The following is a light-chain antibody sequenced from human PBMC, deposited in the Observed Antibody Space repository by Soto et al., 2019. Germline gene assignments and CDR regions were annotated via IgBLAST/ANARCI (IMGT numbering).Light chain of an antibody. J-gene: IGKJ1*01. V-gene: IGKV1-5*03. CDR3: QQYNIYPKV. CDR2: MAS. Sequence: DIQLTQSPSTLSASVGDRVTITCRASQSFSVWLAWYQQKPGKVPKLLIYMASTLESGVPSRFSGSVSGTEYTLTISSPQPDDFATYYCQQYNIYPKVFGQGTKVDIK. CDR1: QSFSVW.